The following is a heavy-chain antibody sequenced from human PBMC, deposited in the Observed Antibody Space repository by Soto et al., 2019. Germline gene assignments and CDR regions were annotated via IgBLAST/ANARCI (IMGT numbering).Heavy chain of an antibody. Sequence: QVQLQESGPGLVKPSQTLSLTCTVSGGSISSGGYYWSWIRQHPGKGLECIGYIYYSGSTYYNPSLKSRVTISVDTSKNQFSLELSSVTAADTAVYYCARRTEKVMVNAFDIWGQGTMVTVSS. CDR1: GGSISSGGYY. CDR3: ARRTEKVMVNAFDI. D-gene: IGHD2-15*01. J-gene: IGHJ3*02. CDR2: IYYSGST. V-gene: IGHV4-31*03.